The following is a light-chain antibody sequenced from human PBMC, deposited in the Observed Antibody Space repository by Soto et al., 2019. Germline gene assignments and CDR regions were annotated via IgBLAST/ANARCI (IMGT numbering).Light chain of an antibody. J-gene: IGKJ1*01. V-gene: IGKV3-20*01. CDR2: GAS. Sequence: ENVMTQSPATVSVSPGESATLYCRASQSVGNNLAWYQQKPGQAPRLLIYGASSRATGIPDRFSGSGSGTDFTLTISRLEPEDFAVYYCQRYGSSPTFGQGTKVDIK. CDR1: QSVGNN. CDR3: QRYGSSPT.